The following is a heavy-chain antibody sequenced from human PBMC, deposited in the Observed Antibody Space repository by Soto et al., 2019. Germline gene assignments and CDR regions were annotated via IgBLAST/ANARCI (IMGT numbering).Heavy chain of an antibody. D-gene: IGHD5-18*01. CDR1: GYSFTSYW. CDR3: ARPIKNHTKRGYSYGLGKPLTRYYYYGMDV. Sequence: GESLKISCKGSGYSFTSYWIGWVRQMPGKGLEWMGIIYPGDSDTRCSPSFQGQVTISADKSISTAYLQWSSLKASDTAMYYCARPIKNHTKRGYSYGLGKPLTRYYYYGMDVWGQGTTVTVSS. CDR2: IYPGDSDT. V-gene: IGHV5-51*01. J-gene: IGHJ6*02.